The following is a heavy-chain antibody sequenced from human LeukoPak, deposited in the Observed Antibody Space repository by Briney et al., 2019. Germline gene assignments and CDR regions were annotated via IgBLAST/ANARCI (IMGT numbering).Heavy chain of an antibody. J-gene: IGHJ3*02. Sequence: ASVKVSCKASGYTFTGYYMHWVRQAPGQGLEWMGWINPNSGGTNYVQKFQGRVTMTRDTFISTAYMELSRLRSDDTAVYYCARDGSGSYWGAFDIWGQGTMVTVSS. CDR1: GYTFTGYY. CDR3: ARDGSGSYWGAFDI. V-gene: IGHV1-2*02. CDR2: INPNSGGT. D-gene: IGHD3-10*01.